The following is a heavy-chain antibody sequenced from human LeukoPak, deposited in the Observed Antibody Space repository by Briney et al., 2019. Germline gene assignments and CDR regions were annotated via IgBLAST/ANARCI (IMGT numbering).Heavy chain of an antibody. J-gene: IGHJ4*02. CDR2: INPSGGST. Sequence: ASVKVSCKASGYTFTSYYMHCVRQAPGQGLEWMGIINPSGGSTSYAQKFQGRVTMTRDTSTSTVYMELSSLRSEDTAVYYCARGPGLKIVLMVYAIYFDYWGQGTLVTVSS. D-gene: IGHD2-8*01. V-gene: IGHV1-46*01. CDR3: ARGPGLKIVLMVYAIYFDY. CDR1: GYTFTSYY.